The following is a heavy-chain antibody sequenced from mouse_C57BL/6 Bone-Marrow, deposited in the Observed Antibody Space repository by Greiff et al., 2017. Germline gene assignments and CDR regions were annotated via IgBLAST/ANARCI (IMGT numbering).Heavy chain of an antibody. CDR2: FSNLAYSI. J-gene: IGHJ1*03. CDR1: GFTFSDYG. V-gene: IGHV5-15*04. Sequence: EVKVVESGGGLVQPGGSLKLSCAASGFTFSDYGMAWVRQAPRKGPEWVAFFSNLAYSIYYADTVTGRFTISRENAKNTLYLEMGSLRSEDTAMYYCARRGPAFDVWGTGTTVTVSS. CDR3: ARRGPAFDV.